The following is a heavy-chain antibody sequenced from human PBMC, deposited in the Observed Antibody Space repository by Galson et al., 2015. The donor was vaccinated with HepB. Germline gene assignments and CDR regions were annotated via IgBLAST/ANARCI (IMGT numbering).Heavy chain of an antibody. J-gene: IGHJ5*02. CDR1: GYTFTSHD. CDR2: MNPNSGNT. CDR3: ARGFGSGSNFRFDL. Sequence: QSGAEVKKPGESLKISCKASGYTFTSHDINWVRQATGQGLEWMGWMNPNSGNTGYEQKFQGRVTMTRDTSISTAYMELSSLRSEDTAVYYCARGFGSGSNFRFDLWGQGTLVSVSS. D-gene: IGHD3-10*01. V-gene: IGHV1-8*01.